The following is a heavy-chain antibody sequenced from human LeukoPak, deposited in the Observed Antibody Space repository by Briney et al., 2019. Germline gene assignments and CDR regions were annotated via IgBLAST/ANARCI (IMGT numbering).Heavy chain of an antibody. CDR2: IYTSGST. CDR3: AGSNAYCGGDCYFPLSARYYYYYMDV. V-gene: IGHV4-61*02. J-gene: IGHJ6*03. CDR1: GGSISSSSYY. Sequence: SETLSLTCTVSGGSISSSSYYWSWIRQPAGKGLEWIGRIYTSGSTNYNPSLKSRVTISVDTSKNQFSLKLSSVTAADTAVYYCAGSNAYCGGDCYFPLSARYYYYYMDVWGKGTTVTISS. D-gene: IGHD2-21*02.